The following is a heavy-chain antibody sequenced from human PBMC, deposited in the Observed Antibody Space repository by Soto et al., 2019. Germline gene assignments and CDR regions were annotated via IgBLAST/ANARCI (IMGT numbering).Heavy chain of an antibody. D-gene: IGHD2-2*01. V-gene: IGHV1-69*01. CDR1: GDTFRSDA. J-gene: IGHJ6*02. CDR3: AREGNREYCSSTSCFPYYYYYYGMDV. Sequence: QVQLVQSGAEVKKPGSSVKVSCKACGDTFRSDAISWVRQAPGQGLEWMGGIIPIFGTANYAQKFQGRVTITADESTSTAYMELSSLRSEDTAVYYCAREGNREYCSSTSCFPYYYYYYGMDVWGQGTTVTVSS. CDR2: IIPIFGTA.